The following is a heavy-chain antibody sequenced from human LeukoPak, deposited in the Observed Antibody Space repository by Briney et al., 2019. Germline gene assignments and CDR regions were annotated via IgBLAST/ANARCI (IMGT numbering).Heavy chain of an antibody. CDR2: IYYSGST. CDR1: GGSISSSSYY. Sequence: SETLSLTCTVSGGSISSSSYYWGWIRQPPGKGLEWIGSIYYSGSTYYNPSLKSRVTISVDTSKNQFSLKLSSVTAADTAMYYCARQGKGYSPSFDYWGQGTLVTVSS. D-gene: IGHD1-26*01. V-gene: IGHV4-39*01. CDR3: ARQGKGYSPSFDY. J-gene: IGHJ4*02.